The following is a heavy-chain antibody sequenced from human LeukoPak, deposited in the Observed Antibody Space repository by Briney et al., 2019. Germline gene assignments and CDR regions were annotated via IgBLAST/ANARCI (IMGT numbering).Heavy chain of an antibody. CDR1: GFTFSEFTLSNAW. Sequence: GGSLRLSYVASGFTFSEFTLSNAWMSWVRQAPGKGLEWVGRFKSKTDGGATDYAAPVKGRFTISRDVSKTTLFLQMNSLKTEDTAVYYCTADNCGSTSCYAHYWGQGTLVTVSS. V-gene: IGHV3-15*01. CDR2: FKSKTDGGAT. D-gene: IGHD2-2*01. J-gene: IGHJ4*02. CDR3: TADNCGSTSCYAHY.